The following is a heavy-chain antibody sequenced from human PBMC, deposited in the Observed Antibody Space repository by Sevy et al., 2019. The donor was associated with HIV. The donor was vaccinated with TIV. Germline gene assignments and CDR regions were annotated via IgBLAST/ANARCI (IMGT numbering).Heavy chain of an antibody. V-gene: IGHV3-21*01. D-gene: IGHD6-6*01. J-gene: IGHJ5*02. CDR2: ISSSSRYI. Sequence: GGSLRLSCAASGFSFSTYIMTWVRQAPWKGLEWVSSISSSSRYIYYADSMKGRFTISRDNAKNSLYLQMNSLRTEDTAVYYCARVGEYSSSSRWFDPWGQGTLVTVSS. CDR3: ARVGEYSSSSRWFDP. CDR1: GFSFSTYI.